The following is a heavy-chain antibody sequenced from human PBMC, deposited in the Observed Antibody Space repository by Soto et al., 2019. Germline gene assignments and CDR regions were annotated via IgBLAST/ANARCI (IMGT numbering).Heavy chain of an antibody. V-gene: IGHV3-23*01. CDR1: GFMFSSYA. Sequence: GGALRLSGAASGFMFSSYAMRWVRQAPGKGLEWVSSISASGGTANLADSVEGRCTISRDNSKSTLYLQMNSLRAEDTAVYYCAKLTYPSDSTGYYYERVSGWIDSWGQGTLVTVSS. CDR3: AKLTYPSDSTGYYYERVSGWIDS. J-gene: IGHJ5*01. CDR2: ISASGGTA. D-gene: IGHD3-22*01.